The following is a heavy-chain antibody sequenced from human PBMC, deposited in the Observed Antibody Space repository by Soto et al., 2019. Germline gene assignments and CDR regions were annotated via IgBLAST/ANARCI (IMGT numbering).Heavy chain of an antibody. CDR1: GGSISSSSYY. J-gene: IGHJ6*02. CDR2: IYYSGYT. CDR3: ASFPPGIAAAGRDYYYYYGMDV. V-gene: IGHV4-39*01. D-gene: IGHD6-13*01. Sequence: SGTLSLTCTVSGGSISSSSYYWGWIRQPPGKGLEWIGSIYYSGYTYYNPSLKSRVTISVDTSKNQFSLKLSSVTAADTAVYYCASFPPGIAAAGRDYYYYYGMDVWGQGTTVTVSS.